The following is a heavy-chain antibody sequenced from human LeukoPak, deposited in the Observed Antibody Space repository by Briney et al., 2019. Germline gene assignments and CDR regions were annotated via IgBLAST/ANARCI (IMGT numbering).Heavy chain of an antibody. V-gene: IGHV3-23*01. CDR3: ARGVSD. D-gene: IGHD3-16*01. J-gene: IGHJ4*02. CDR2: ISGNGINT. CDR1: GFTFKTYA. Sequence: GGSLRLSCATSGFTFKTYAMKWVRQAPGKGLEWVSIISGNGINTYYAESVKGRFTISRDDSKNTLYLQMNSLRADNTAIYYCARGVSDWGQGTLVTVAS.